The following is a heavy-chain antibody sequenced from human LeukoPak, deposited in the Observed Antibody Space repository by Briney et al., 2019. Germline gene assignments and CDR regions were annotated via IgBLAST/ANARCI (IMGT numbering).Heavy chain of an antibody. V-gene: IGHV3-53*01. CDR1: GFTVSSNY. J-gene: IGHJ3*02. D-gene: IGHD3-22*01. CDR2: IYSGGST. Sequence: GGSLRLSCAASGFTVSSNYMSWVRQAPGKGLEWVSVIYSGGSTYYADSVKGRFTISRDNSKNTLYLQMNSLRAEDTAVYYCARGRMIVRPNAFDIWGQGTMVTVSS. CDR3: ARGRMIVRPNAFDI.